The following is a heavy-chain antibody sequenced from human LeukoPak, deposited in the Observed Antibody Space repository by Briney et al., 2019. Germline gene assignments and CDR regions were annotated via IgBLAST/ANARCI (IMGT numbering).Heavy chain of an antibody. CDR2: IIPIFGTA. Sequence: SVKVSCKASGVTFSSYAISWVRQAPGQGLEWMGGIIPIFGTANYAQKFQGRVTITADESTSTAYMELSSLRSEDTAVYYCARDAQACSGSSPFDYWGQGTLVTVSS. CDR1: GVTFSSYA. CDR3: ARDAQACSGSSPFDY. V-gene: IGHV1-69*01. D-gene: IGHD3-10*02. J-gene: IGHJ4*02.